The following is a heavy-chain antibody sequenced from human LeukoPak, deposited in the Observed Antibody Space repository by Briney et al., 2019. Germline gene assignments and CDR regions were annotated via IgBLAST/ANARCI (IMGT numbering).Heavy chain of an antibody. CDR2: IYHSGST. D-gene: IGHD3-16*01. CDR3: ARVGDQSEDI. Sequence: PSETLSLTCTVSGGSISSGGYYWSWIRQPPGKGLEWIGYIYHSGSTYYNPSLKSRVTISVDRSKNQSSLKLSSVTAADTAVYYCARVGDQSEDIWGQGTMVTVSS. CDR1: GGSISSGGYY. V-gene: IGHV4-30-2*01. J-gene: IGHJ3*02.